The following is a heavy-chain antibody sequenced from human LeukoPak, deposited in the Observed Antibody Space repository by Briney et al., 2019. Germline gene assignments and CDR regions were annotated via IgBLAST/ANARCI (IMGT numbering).Heavy chain of an antibody. D-gene: IGHD2-15*01. V-gene: IGHV1-69*05. Sequence: ASVKVSCKASGGTFSSYAISWVRQAPGQGLEWMGGIIPIFGTANYAQKFQGRVTITTDESTSTAYMELSSLRSDDTAVYYCARDEKKYCSGGSCPAYFDYWGQGTLVTVSS. CDR1: GGTFSSYA. CDR2: IIPIFGTA. CDR3: ARDEKKYCSGGSCPAYFDY. J-gene: IGHJ4*02.